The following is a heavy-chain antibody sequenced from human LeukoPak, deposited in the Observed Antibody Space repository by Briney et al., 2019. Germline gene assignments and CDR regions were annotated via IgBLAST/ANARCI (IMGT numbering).Heavy chain of an antibody. V-gene: IGHV1-69*10. J-gene: IGHJ4*02. Sequence: GASVKVSCKASGGTFSSYAISWVRQAPGQGLEWMGGIIPIFGIANYAQKFQGRVTITADKSTSTAYMELSSLRSEDTAVYYCALWPRGYSLIFDYWGQGTLVTVSS. D-gene: IGHD5-18*01. CDR3: ALWPRGYSLIFDY. CDR1: GGTFSSYA. CDR2: IIPIFGIA.